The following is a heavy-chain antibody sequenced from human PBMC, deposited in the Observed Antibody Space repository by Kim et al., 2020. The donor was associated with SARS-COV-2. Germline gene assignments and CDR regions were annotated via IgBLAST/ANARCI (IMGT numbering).Heavy chain of an antibody. CDR2: IYYSGST. CDR3: AREGRVVVVAATRNAFDI. CDR1: GGSISSGGYY. Sequence: SETLSLTCTVSGGSISSGGYYWSWIRQHPGKGLEWIGYIYYSGSTYYNPSLKSRVTISVDTSKNQFSLKLSSVTAADTAVYYCAREGRVVVVAATRNAFDIWGQGTMVTVSS. V-gene: IGHV4-31*03. D-gene: IGHD2-15*01. J-gene: IGHJ3*02.